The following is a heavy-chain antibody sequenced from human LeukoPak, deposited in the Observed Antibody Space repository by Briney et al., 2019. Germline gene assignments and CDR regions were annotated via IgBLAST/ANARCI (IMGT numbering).Heavy chain of an antibody. CDR1: GFTFSGYW. J-gene: IGHJ4*02. CDR3: AREPYGDYFDY. CDR2: IKQDGSDK. V-gene: IGHV3-7*03. Sequence: GGSLRLSCAASGFTFSGYWMSWVRQAPGKGLEWVANIKQDGSDKYYVDSVKGRFTISRDNAKNSLYLQMNSLRAKATAVYYCAREPYGDYFDYWGQGILVTVSS. D-gene: IGHD4-17*01.